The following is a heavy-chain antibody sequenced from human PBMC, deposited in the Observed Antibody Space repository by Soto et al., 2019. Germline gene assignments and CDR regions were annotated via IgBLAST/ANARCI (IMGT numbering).Heavy chain of an antibody. Sequence: GGSLRLSCAASGFTFSIYAMSWVRHAPGKGLEWVSAISGSGGSTYYADSVKGRFTISRDNSKNTLYLQMNSLRAEDTAVYYCAKDQRAMVPMGGDYWGQGTLVTVSS. J-gene: IGHJ4*02. V-gene: IGHV3-23*01. CDR2: ISGSGGST. CDR3: AKDQRAMVPMGGDY. D-gene: IGHD5-18*01. CDR1: GFTFSIYA.